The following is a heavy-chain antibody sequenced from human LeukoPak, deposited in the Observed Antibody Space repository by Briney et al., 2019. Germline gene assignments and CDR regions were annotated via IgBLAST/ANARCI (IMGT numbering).Heavy chain of an antibody. CDR3: ARGGTYNWFDP. J-gene: IGHJ5*02. Sequence: KPSETLSLTCTVYSGSLSGYFWSWIRQPPGKGLEWIGEVNYGGSTNFNPSLKSRVTMSVETSKNQFSLKLNSVTAADTAVYFCARGGTYNWFDPWGQGTLVTVSS. V-gene: IGHV4-34*01. D-gene: IGHD1-1*01. CDR2: VNYGGST. CDR1: SGSLSGYF.